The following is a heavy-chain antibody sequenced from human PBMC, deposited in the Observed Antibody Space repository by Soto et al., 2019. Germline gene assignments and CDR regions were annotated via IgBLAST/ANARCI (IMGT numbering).Heavy chain of an antibody. CDR1: GFTFSTYW. CDR2: TNTDGSST. V-gene: IGHV3-74*01. D-gene: IGHD2-2*01. CDR3: ARGTRVIPAESDFDY. J-gene: IGHJ4*02. Sequence: EVQLVESGGGLVQPGGSLRLSCAASGFTFSTYWMHWVRQAPGKGLVWVSRTNTDGSSTTYADSVEGRFTISRDNAKNTLYSKRNSLRAEDTAVYYCARGTRVIPAESDFDYWGQGTLVTVSS.